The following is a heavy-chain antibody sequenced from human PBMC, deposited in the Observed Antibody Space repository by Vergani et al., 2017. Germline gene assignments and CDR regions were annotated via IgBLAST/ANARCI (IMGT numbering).Heavy chain of an antibody. V-gene: IGHV1-24*01. CDR1: GYSLSELT. Sequence: QVQLVQSGSEVRKPGASVKISCQVSGYSLSELTIHWVRRAPGKGLEWRGGFDPEHGEVTFAHHIQGRVTMTEDRSTDTTYRELSSLRPEDTALYYCAIVTEYYDSSCYYFDYWGQGTLVTVSS. D-gene: IGHD3-22*01. CDR3: AIVTEYYDSSCYYFDY. CDR2: FDPEHGEV. J-gene: IGHJ4*02.